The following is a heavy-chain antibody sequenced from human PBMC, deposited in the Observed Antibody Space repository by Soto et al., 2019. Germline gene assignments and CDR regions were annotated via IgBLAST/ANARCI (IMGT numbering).Heavy chain of an antibody. CDR2: FDPEDGET. D-gene: IGHD6-13*01. J-gene: IGHJ4*02. CDR3: ATDPIAAAGEADY. CDR1: GYTLTELS. V-gene: IGHV1-24*01. Sequence: RASVKVSCKVSGYTLTELSMHWVRQAPGKGLEWMGGFDPEDGETIYAQKFQGRVTMTEDTSTDTAYMELSSLRSEDTAVYYCATDPIAAAGEADYWGQGTLVTVSS.